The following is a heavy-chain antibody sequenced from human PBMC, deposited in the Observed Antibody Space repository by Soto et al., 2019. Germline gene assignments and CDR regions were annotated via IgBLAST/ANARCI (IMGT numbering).Heavy chain of an antibody. CDR2: ISISSTNI. J-gene: IGHJ4*02. CDR3: ARGAAGNAYY. D-gene: IGHD6-13*01. Sequence: EVQLVESGGGLVQPGGSLRLSCAASGFTFSSYGMNWVRQAPGKGLEWVSYISISSTNIHYADSVKGRFTISRDNAKNSVYLQMNGLGAEDTAVYYCARGAAGNAYYWGQGILVTVSS. V-gene: IGHV3-48*01. CDR1: GFTFSSYG.